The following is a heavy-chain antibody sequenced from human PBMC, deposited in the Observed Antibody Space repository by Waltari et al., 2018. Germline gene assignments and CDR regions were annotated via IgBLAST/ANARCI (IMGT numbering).Heavy chain of an antibody. CDR1: GYSFTSDE. Sequence: QVQLVQSGDEVKKPGAAVKVACKVTGYSFTSDETNWVRQATGQGLERMGWMNTNSGNTGYAQKFQGMGSLTRNTTISTAYMERSSLRSEDTAVYYCVSGYYWGQGTLVTVSS. J-gene: IGHJ4*02. CDR2: MNTNSGNT. CDR3: VSGYY. V-gene: IGHV1-8*03.